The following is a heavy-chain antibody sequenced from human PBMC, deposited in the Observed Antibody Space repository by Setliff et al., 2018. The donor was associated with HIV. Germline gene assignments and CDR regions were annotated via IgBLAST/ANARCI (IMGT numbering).Heavy chain of an antibody. CDR3: ARGAIAVAATTSFQH. CDR2: INLSGRT. J-gene: IGHJ1*01. Sequence: PSETLSLTCASFGGSFTGYYWSWIRQPPGKGLEWIGEINLSGRTHYNPSLKSRLTISVDTSKNQISLKLRSVTVADTAVYYCARGAIAVAATTSFQHWGQGTQVTVSS. D-gene: IGHD6-19*01. CDR1: GGSFTGYY. V-gene: IGHV4-34*01.